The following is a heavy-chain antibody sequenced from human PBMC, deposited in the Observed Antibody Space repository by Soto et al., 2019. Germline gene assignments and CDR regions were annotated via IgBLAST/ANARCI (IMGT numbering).Heavy chain of an antibody. CDR1: GFTLSDHY. J-gene: IGHJ4*02. V-gene: IGHV3-72*01. Sequence: PGGSLRLSCAASGFTLSDHYMDWVRQAPGKGLEWIARSRNKANSYTTDYAAPVKGRFTISRDDSKNTLYLQMNSLKTEDTAVYYCTTGPLPLVEVDYWGQGTLVTVSS. CDR3: TTGPLPLVEVDY. CDR2: SRNKANSYTT. D-gene: IGHD2-2*01.